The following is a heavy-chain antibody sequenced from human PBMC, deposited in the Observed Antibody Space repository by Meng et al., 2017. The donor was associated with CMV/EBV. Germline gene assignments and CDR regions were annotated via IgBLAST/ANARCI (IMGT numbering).Heavy chain of an antibody. Sequence: SVKVSCKASGGTFSSYAISWVRQAPGQGLEWMGGIIPILGIANYAQKFQGRVTITTDESTSTAYMELSSLRSEDTAVYYCAREDRAYYYDSSGYPPHFDYWGQGTLVTVSS. CDR1: GGTFSSYA. J-gene: IGHJ4*02. CDR3: AREDRAYYYDSSGYPPHFDY. CDR2: IIPILGIA. D-gene: IGHD3-22*01. V-gene: IGHV1-69*10.